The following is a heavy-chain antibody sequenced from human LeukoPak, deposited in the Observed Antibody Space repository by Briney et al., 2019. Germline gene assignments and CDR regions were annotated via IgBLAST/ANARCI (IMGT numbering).Heavy chain of an antibody. D-gene: IGHD3-10*01. CDR2: IKSKTDGGTT. CDR1: GFTFSSYA. V-gene: IGHV3-15*01. Sequence: GGSLRLSCAASGFTFSSYAMHWVRQAPGKGLEWVGRIKSKTDGGTTDYATPVKGRFTISRDNSENTLYLQMNSLRAEDMAVYSCVRDPAFGELLSCFDYWGQGTLVTVSS. J-gene: IGHJ4*02. CDR3: VRDPAFGELLSCFDY.